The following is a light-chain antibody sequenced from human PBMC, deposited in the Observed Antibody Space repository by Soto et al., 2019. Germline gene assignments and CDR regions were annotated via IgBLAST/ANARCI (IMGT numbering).Light chain of an antibody. CDR3: CSYARARTWV. CDR2: EGT. CDR1: SSDVGSYNL. Sequence: QSALTQTASVSGSPGQSITISCTGTSSDVGSYNLVSWYQQHPGKAPKLMIYEGTKRPSGVSNRFSGSKSGNTPSLTISGLQAEDEVDYYCCSYARARTWVFGGGTKVTVL. J-gene: IGLJ3*02. V-gene: IGLV2-23*01.